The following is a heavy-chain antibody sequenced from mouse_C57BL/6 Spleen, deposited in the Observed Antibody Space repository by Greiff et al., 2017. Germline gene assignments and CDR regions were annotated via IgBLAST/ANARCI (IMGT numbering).Heavy chain of an antibody. CDR1: GYAFSSYW. D-gene: IGHD2-1*01. V-gene: IGHV1-80*01. J-gene: IGHJ4*01. CDR3: ARGNLYAMDY. Sequence: QVHVKQSGAELVKPGASVKISCKASGYAFSSYWMNWVKQRPGKGLEWIGQIYPGDGDTNYNGKFKGKATLTADKSSSTAYMQLSSLTSEDSAVYFCARGNLYAMDYWGQGTSVTVSS. CDR2: IYPGDGDT.